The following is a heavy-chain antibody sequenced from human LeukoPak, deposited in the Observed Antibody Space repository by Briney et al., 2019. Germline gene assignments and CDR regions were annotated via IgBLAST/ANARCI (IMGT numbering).Heavy chain of an antibody. V-gene: IGHV1-46*01. CDR1: GYTFTSYY. CDR2: INPSGGST. J-gene: IGHJ5*02. D-gene: IGHD3-22*01. CDR3: ARGPRGYYDIVNWFDP. Sequence: ASVKVSCKASGYTFTSYYMHWVRQAPGQGLEWMGIINPSGGSTSYAQKFQGRVTMTRDMSTSTVYMELSSLRSEDTAVYYCARGPRGYYDIVNWFDPWGQGALVTVSS.